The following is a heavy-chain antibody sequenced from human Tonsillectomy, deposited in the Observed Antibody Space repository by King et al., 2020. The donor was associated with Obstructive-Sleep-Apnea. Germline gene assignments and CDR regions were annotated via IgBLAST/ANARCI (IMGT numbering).Heavy chain of an antibody. J-gene: IGHJ4*02. CDR3: AHRGSGGPSGFDY. D-gene: IGHD6-19*01. Sequence: QITLKESGPTLVKPTQTLTLTCTFSGFSLSTIGVGVGWIRQAPGKALDWLSLIYWYYDERYSPSMKSRHTITKDTSENQVILTKTNMDPVDTATYYCAHRGSGGPSGFDYWGQGTLVTVSS. V-gene: IGHV2-5*01. CDR2: IYWYYDE. CDR1: GFSLSTIGVG.